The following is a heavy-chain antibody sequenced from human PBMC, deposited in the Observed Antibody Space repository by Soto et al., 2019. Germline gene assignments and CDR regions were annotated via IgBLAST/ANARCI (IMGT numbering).Heavy chain of an antibody. D-gene: IGHD3-10*01. Sequence: QLQLQESGPGLVKPSEPLSLTCTVSGGSVSSSSYYWGWIRQPPGKGLEWIGSIYYSGSTYYNPSIKSRVTIPLHTSKNLFSLKMSSVTAADKAVYNCLRFGQRRWGDYWGHGTLLTVSS. V-gene: IGHV4-39*01. J-gene: IGHJ4*01. CDR2: IYYSGST. CDR3: LRFGQRRWGDY. CDR1: GGSVSSSSYY.